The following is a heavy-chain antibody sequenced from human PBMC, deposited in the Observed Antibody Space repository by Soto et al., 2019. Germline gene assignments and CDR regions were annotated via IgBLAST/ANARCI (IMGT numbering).Heavy chain of an antibody. V-gene: IGHV4-38-2*01. CDR3: ATSYGNAWYTY. D-gene: IGHD6-13*01. CDR1: GFTFSSYA. Sequence: GSLRLSCAASGFTFSSYAMSWIRQPPGKGLEWIGSIYYSGSTYYNPSLKSRLTISVDTSKNQFTLQLTSVTVEDTAVYYCATSYGNAWYTYWGQGTQVTVSS. CDR2: IYYSGST. J-gene: IGHJ4*02.